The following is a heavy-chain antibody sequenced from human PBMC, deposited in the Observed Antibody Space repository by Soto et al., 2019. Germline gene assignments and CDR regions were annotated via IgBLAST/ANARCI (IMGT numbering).Heavy chain of an antibody. Sequence: EVQLLESGGDLVRPGESLRLSCTASGFILSNYAMNWVRQAPGKGLEWVSTLSEDGANEHYADSVKGRFTISRDGSKNTLYLQMNSLRAEDTAMYYCAKDPSTGSADYWGQGTQVTVSS. V-gene: IGHV3-23*01. D-gene: IGHD3-9*01. CDR2: LSEDGANE. CDR1: GFILSNYA. CDR3: AKDPSTGSADY. J-gene: IGHJ4*02.